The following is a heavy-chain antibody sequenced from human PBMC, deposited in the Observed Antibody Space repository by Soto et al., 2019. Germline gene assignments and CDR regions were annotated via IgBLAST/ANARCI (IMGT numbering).Heavy chain of an antibody. CDR2: ISSSSSYI. CDR1: GFTFSSYS. D-gene: IGHD4-17*01. CDR3: ARDALYGDYSFLDY. V-gene: IGHV3-21*01. Sequence: EVQLVESGGGLVKPGGSLRLSCAASGFTFSSYSMNWVRQAPGKGLEWVSSISSSSSYIYYAGSVKGRFTISRDNAKNSLYLQMNSLRAEDTAVYYCARDALYGDYSFLDYWGQGILVTVSS. J-gene: IGHJ4*02.